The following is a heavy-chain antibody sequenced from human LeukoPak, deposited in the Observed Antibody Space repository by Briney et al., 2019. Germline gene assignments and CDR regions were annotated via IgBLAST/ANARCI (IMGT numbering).Heavy chain of an antibody. J-gene: IGHJ4*02. V-gene: IGHV3-53*01. CDR3: ARQMYYYDSSGSDY. CDR2: IYSGGTI. Sequence: PGGSLRLSCAASGFTVSSSYMSWVRQAPGKGLEWVSIIYSGGTIHYADSVKGRFIISRDNSKNTLYLQMNSLRAEDTAVYYCARQMYYYDSSGSDYWGQGTLVTVSS. CDR1: GFTVSSSY. D-gene: IGHD3-22*01.